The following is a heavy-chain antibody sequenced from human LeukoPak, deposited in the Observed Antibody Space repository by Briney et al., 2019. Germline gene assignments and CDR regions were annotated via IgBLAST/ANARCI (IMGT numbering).Heavy chain of an antibody. J-gene: IGHJ6*02. CDR1: GGSISSGGYY. D-gene: IGHD3-9*01. Sequence: SETLSLTCTVSGGSISSGGYYWSWIRQHPGKGLEWIGYIYYSGSTYYNPSLKSRVTISVDTSKNQFSLKLSSVTAADTAVYYCARGILAGYYPRHYYYGMDVWGQGTTVTVSS. CDR3: ARGILAGYYPRHYYYGMDV. CDR2: IYYSGST. V-gene: IGHV4-31*03.